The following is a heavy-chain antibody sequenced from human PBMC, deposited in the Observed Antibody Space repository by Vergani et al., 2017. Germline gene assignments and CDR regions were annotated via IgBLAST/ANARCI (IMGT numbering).Heavy chain of an antibody. V-gene: IGHV3-74*03. CDR2: IKSDGSIT. J-gene: IGHJ5*01. D-gene: IGHD3-9*01. CDR3: ARSRCIETCYMTNWLDS. CDR1: GFSFNRYL. Sequence: DVHLAESGGGFFQPGGSLRLSCSASGFSFNRYLMHWVRQVPGKGLLWVSRIKSDGSITAYADSVKGRFTISRDNAQNTLYLQMNSLRVEDTGVYYCARSRCIETCYMTNWLDSWGQGTRVIVSS.